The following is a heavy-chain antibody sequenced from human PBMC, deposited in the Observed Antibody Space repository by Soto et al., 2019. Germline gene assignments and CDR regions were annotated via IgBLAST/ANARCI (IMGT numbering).Heavy chain of an antibody. Sequence: PGGSLRLSCAASGFTFSSYGMHWVRQAPGKGLEWVAVISYDGSNKYYADSVKGRFTISRDNSKNTLYLQMNSLRAEDTAVYYCAKDFGVPSSGWYENSYYFDYWGQGTLVTVSS. CDR1: GFTFSSYG. J-gene: IGHJ4*02. D-gene: IGHD6-19*01. V-gene: IGHV3-30*18. CDR3: AKDFGVPSSGWYENSYYFDY. CDR2: ISYDGSNK.